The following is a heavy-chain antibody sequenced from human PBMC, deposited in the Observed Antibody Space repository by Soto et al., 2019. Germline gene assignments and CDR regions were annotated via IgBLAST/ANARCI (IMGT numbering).Heavy chain of an antibody. Sequence: SETLSLTCNMSGDSYGISTYSRSWIRQPPGKALQWIGFIYQSGVTSYNPSLASRVSISLDRSNNQCSLKLKSVTAADTAVYFCAGMPYTSGLRFDPWGPGTLVTVYS. CDR3: AGMPYTSGLRFDP. V-gene: IGHV4-30-2*01. D-gene: IGHD6-19*01. CDR2: IYQSGVT. CDR1: GDSYGISTYS. J-gene: IGHJ5*02.